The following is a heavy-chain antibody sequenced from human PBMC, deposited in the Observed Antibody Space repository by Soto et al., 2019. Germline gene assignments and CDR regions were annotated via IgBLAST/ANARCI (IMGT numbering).Heavy chain of an antibody. Sequence: ASVKVSCKASGYTFTSYDINWVRQATGQGLEWMGWMNPNSGNTGYAQKFQGRVTMTRNTSISTAYMELSSLRSEDTAVYYCARGRDPVYYDYIWGSYRYEGYFQHSGHGTLVTVSS. D-gene: IGHD3-16*02. V-gene: IGHV1-8*01. CDR2: MNPNSGNT. CDR3: ARGRDPVYYDYIWGSYRYEGYFQH. J-gene: IGHJ1*01. CDR1: GYTFTSYD.